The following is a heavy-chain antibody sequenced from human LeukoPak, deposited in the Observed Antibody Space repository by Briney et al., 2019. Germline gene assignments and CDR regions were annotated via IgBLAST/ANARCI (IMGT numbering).Heavy chain of an antibody. D-gene: IGHD5-12*01. Sequence: QPGGSLRLSCAASGFTFSSYQMNWIRQAPGKGLEWVSYISSSGGTKYYADSVKGRFTISRDNAKNSLYLQMNSLRAEDTAVYYRARSPYSGYDLFEYWGQGTLVTVSS. CDR3: ARSPYSGYDLFEY. J-gene: IGHJ4*02. CDR1: GFTFSSYQ. V-gene: IGHV3-48*03. CDR2: ISSSGGTK.